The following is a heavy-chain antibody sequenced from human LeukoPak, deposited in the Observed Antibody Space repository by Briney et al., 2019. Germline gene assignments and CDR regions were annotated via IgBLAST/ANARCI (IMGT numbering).Heavy chain of an antibody. V-gene: IGHV3-23*01. D-gene: IGHD3-22*01. CDR2: ISDSGNT. CDR3: AKAYYDSSGYYPDY. CDR1: GFTLSSYA. J-gene: IGHJ4*02. Sequence: GGSLRLSCAASGFTLSSYAMSWVRQAPGKGLEWVSAISDSGNTYHADSVKGRFTISRDNSKNTLYLQMNSLRAEDTAVYYCAKAYYDSSGYYPDYWGQGTLVTVSS.